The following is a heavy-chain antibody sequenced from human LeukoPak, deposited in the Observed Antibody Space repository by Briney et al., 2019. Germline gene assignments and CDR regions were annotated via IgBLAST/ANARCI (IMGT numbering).Heavy chain of an antibody. V-gene: IGHV1-46*03. CDR3: AAAEVGATRNYYYMDV. D-gene: IGHD1-26*01. J-gene: IGHJ6*03. Sequence: ASVKVSCKASGYTFTSYYVHWVRQAPGQGLEWMGIINPSGSSTSYAQKFQGRVTMTRDTSTSTVYMELSSLRSEDTAVYYCAAAEVGATRNYYYMDVWGKGTTVTVSS. CDR1: GYTFTSYY. CDR2: INPSGSST.